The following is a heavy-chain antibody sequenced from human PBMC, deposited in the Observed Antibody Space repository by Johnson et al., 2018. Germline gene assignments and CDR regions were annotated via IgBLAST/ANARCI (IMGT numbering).Heavy chain of an antibody. CDR3: ARSPTVTTQSPLNYYYMDV. V-gene: IGHV3-30-3*01. Sequence: QAQLLESGGGVVQPGRSLRLSCAASGFTFSSYAMHWVRQAPGKGLEWVAVISYDGSNKYYADSVKGRFTISRDNSKNTLYLQMNSLRAEDTAVYYCARSPTVTTQSPLNYYYMDVWGKGTTVTVSS. J-gene: IGHJ6*03. CDR2: ISYDGSNK. CDR1: GFTFSSYA. D-gene: IGHD4-11*01.